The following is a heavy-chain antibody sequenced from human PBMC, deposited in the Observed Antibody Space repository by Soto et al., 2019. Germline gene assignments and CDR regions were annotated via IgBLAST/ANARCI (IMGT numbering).Heavy chain of an antibody. CDR2: INRSGST. Sequence: SETLSLTCAVYGGSFSGYYWSWIRQPPGKGLEWIGEINRSGSTNYNPSLKSRVTISVDTSKNQFSLKLSSVTAADTAVYYCARGRGGFDIVVMVYASRYFDYWGQGTLVTVSS. V-gene: IGHV4-34*01. D-gene: IGHD2-8*01. CDR3: ARGRGGFDIVVMVYASRYFDY. CDR1: GGSFSGYY. J-gene: IGHJ4*02.